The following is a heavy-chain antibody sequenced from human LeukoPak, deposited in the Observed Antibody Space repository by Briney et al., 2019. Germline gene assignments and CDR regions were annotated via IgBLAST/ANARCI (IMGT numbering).Heavy chain of an antibody. CDR1: GFTFSIYS. Sequence: GGSLRLSCAASGFTFSIYSMNWVRQAPGKGLEWLSSITSSSNYIYYADSVKGRFTISRDNVQNSLYLQMNSLRAEDTAMYYCARDRGYFDNWGQGTLVSVSS. V-gene: IGHV3-21*01. J-gene: IGHJ4*02. CDR2: ITSSSNYI. CDR3: ARDRGYFDN.